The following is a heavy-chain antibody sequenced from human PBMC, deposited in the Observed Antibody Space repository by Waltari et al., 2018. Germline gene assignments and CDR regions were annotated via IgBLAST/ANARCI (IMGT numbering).Heavy chain of an antibody. Sequence: QVQLQESGPGLVKPSGTLSLTCAVSGGSISSSNWWSWVRPPPGKGLEWIGEIYHSGGTNYNPSLKSRVTISIDKSKNQFSLKLSSVTAADTAVYYCARGPGYNSGWYLEDWGQGTLVTVSS. D-gene: IGHD6-19*01. CDR3: ARGPGYNSGWYLED. CDR2: IYHSGGT. J-gene: IGHJ4*02. CDR1: GGSISSSNW. V-gene: IGHV4-4*02.